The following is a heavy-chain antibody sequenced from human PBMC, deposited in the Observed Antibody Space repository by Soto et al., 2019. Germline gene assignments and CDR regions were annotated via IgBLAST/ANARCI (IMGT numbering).Heavy chain of an antibody. CDR1: GDSISSYY. J-gene: IGHJ4*02. V-gene: IGHV4-59*01. CDR2: ISYSGST. CDR3: ARDTLNYFDY. Sequence: QVQLQESGPGLVKPSETLSLTCTVSGDSISSYYWSWIRQPPRKGLERIGYISYSGSTNYTPSLKSRVTMSVDTSKNQFSLKLSSVTAADTAVYYCARDTLNYFDYWGLGTLVTVSS.